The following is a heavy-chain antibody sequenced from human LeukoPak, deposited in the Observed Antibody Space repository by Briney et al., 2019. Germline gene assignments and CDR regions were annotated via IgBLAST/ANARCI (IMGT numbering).Heavy chain of an antibody. V-gene: IGHV4-59*08. CDR1: GGSISSYY. CDR2: IYYSGST. CDR3: ARHRGAYCSGGDCYSSYYFDS. D-gene: IGHD2-15*01. Sequence: PETLSLTCTVSGGSISSYYWNWIRQPPGKGLEWIAYIYYSGSTSYNPSLKSRVTISVDTSKKQFSLKLSSVTAADTAVYYCARHRGAYCSGGDCYSSYYFDSWGQGTLVTVSS. J-gene: IGHJ4*02.